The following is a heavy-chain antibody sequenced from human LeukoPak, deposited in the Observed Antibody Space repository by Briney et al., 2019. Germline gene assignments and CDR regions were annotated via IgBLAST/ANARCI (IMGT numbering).Heavy chain of an antibody. D-gene: IGHD6-13*01. Sequence: GGSLRLSCAASGFTFSSDGMHSVRQAPGKGLEWGAFIRYDGSSKYYADSVKGRFTISRDNSKNTLYLQMNSLRAEETAVYYCANSRYSSSWYLVDYWGQGTLVTVSS. V-gene: IGHV3-30*02. CDR3: ANSRYSSSWYLVDY. J-gene: IGHJ4*02. CDR1: GFTFSSDG. CDR2: IRYDGSSK.